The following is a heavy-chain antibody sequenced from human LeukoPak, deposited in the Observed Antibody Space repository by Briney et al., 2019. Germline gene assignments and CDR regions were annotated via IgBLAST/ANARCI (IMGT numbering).Heavy chain of an antibody. D-gene: IGHD3-10*01. V-gene: IGHV3-23*01. CDR1: GFTFSSYA. CDR2: SSGSGGST. Sequence: GGSLRLSCAASGFTFSSYAMSWVRQAPGKGLEGVSASSGSGGSTYYADSVKGRFTISRDNSKNTLYLQMTSLRAEATAVYYCAKAGEAAIHNWFDPWGPGTLVTVSS. J-gene: IGHJ5*02. CDR3: AKAGEAAIHNWFDP.